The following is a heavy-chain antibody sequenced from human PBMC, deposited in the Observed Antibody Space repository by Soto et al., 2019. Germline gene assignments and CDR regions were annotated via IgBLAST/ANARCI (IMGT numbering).Heavy chain of an antibody. D-gene: IGHD3-16*01. CDR3: ARLRFILTERDFDS. V-gene: IGHV3-7*05. CDR1: GFTFTSYW. J-gene: IGHJ4*02. CDR2: IKQDGTSK. Sequence: VQLVESGGGLVQPGGSLRLSCKASGFTFTSYWMSWVRQAPGKGLEWVANIKQDGTSKYYADSVKGRFTVSRDNAKSSVHLQMDSLRDDDTAVYRCARLRFILTERDFDSWGQGTLVTVSS.